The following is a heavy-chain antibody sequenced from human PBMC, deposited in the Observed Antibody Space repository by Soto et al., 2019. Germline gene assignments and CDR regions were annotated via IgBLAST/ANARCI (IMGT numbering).Heavy chain of an antibody. CDR1: GYSFTTYG. D-gene: IGHD4-17*01. Sequence: QVQLVQFGGEVKKPGASVTVSCKASGYSFTTYGITWVRQAPGQGLEWMGWISAYNGNTNYAQKLQGRVTMTIDTSTSTAYMELRSLRADDTAVYYCARHDYADLCNFDYWGQGTLVTVSS. CDR3: ARHDYADLCNFDY. CDR2: ISAYNGNT. J-gene: IGHJ4*02. V-gene: IGHV1-18*04.